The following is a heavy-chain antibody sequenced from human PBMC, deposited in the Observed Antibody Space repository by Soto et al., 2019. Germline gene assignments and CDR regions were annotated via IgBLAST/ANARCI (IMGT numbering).Heavy chain of an antibody. CDR3: ARDEDEYLGLNH. CDR1: GDSFSSNIAA. V-gene: IGHV6-1*01. Sequence: SQTLSLTCAISGDSFSSNIAAWNWIRQSPSRGLEWLGRTYYRSKWYNDYTSSVRSRISIDPDTAKNQFSLQLRSVTPEDTAVYYCARDEDEYLGLNHWGQGIPVTVSS. J-gene: IGHJ5*02. CDR2: TYYRSKWYN. D-gene: IGHD2-2*01.